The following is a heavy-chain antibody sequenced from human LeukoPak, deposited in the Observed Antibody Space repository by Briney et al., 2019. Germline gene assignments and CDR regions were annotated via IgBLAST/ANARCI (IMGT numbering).Heavy chain of an antibody. Sequence: GGSLRLSCAASGFTFSSYSMNWVRQAPGKGLEWVSYISSSSTIYYADSVKGRFTISRDNAKNSLYLQMNSLSAEDTAVYYCARDVNSGYYYGSSGYQFDYWGQGTLVTVSS. CDR3: ARDVNSGYYYGSSGYQFDY. CDR1: GFTFSSYS. J-gene: IGHJ4*02. D-gene: IGHD3-22*01. CDR2: ISSSSTI. V-gene: IGHV3-48*01.